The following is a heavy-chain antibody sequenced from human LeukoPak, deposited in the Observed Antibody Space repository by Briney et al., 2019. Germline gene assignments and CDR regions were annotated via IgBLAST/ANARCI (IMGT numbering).Heavy chain of an antibody. J-gene: IGHJ5*02. CDR1: GYSISSGYF. D-gene: IGHD2-8*01. V-gene: IGHV4-38-2*01. CDR2: IYHSGST. Sequence: SETLSLTCAVSGYSISSGYFWGWIRQPPGKGLEWIGSIYHSGSTYYDPSLKSRVTMSVDTSKNQFSLKLTSATAADTAVYYCARGGVVLMVYAIGWFDPWGQGTLVTVSS. CDR3: ARGGVVLMVYAIGWFDP.